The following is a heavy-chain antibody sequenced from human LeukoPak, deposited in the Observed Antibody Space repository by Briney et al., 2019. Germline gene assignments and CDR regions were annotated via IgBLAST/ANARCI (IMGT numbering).Heavy chain of an antibody. D-gene: IGHD1-26*01. V-gene: IGHV3-21*01. CDR3: ARDVGLENYFDY. Sequence: GGSLRLSCAASGFTFSSYSMNWVRQAPGKGLEWVSSISSSSSYIYYADSVEGRFTISRDNAKNSLYLQMNSLRAEDTAVYYCARDVGLENYFDYWGQGTLVTVSS. CDR2: ISSSSSYI. J-gene: IGHJ4*02. CDR1: GFTFSSYS.